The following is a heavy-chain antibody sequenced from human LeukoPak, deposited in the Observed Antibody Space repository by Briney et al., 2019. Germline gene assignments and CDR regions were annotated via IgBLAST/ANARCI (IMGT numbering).Heavy chain of an antibody. CDR1: GYTFTSYD. CDR3: ARVRSVIAVAGTNDY. V-gene: IGHV1-18*01. CDR2: MNPNSGNT. D-gene: IGHD6-19*01. J-gene: IGHJ4*02. Sequence: ASVKVSCKASGYTFTSYDINWVRQATGQGLEWRGWMNPNSGNTNYAQKLQGRVTMTTDTSTSTAYMELRSLRSDDTAVYYCARVRSVIAVAGTNDYWGQGTLVTVSS.